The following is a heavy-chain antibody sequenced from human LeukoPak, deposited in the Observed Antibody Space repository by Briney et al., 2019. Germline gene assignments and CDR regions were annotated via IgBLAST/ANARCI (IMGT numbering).Heavy chain of an antibody. CDR3: TPDWAH. J-gene: IGHJ4*02. D-gene: IGHD3-16*01. CDR1: GFTLRNTW. V-gene: IGHV3-15*04. CDR2: IDSDTDGGTT. Sequence: PGGSLRLSCAASGFTLRNTWMTWVRQAPGKGLEWVGRIDSDTDGGTTYYAAPVKGRFINSRDDSKDTLYLQMNSLETEDTAVYYCTPDWAHWGQGTLVTVSS.